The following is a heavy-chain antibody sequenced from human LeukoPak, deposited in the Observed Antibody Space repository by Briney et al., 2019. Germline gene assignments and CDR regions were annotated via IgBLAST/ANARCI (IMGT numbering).Heavy chain of an antibody. CDR3: ARAYLFTSNSWWFDP. J-gene: IGHJ5*02. V-gene: IGHV1-8*01. CDR2: MNPNRGNT. D-gene: IGHD2/OR15-2a*01. CDR1: GYTFTSYD. Sequence: ASVKVSCKTSGYTFTSYDINWVRQATGQGLEWLGWMNPNRGNTGYAQQFQGRLTLTRDISISTAYMELSGLGSDDTAVYYCARAYLFTSNSWWFDPWGQGTLVTVSS.